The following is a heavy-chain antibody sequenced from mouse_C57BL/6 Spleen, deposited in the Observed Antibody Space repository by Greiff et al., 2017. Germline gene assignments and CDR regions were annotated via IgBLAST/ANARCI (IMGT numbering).Heavy chain of an antibody. J-gene: IGHJ4*01. D-gene: IGHD1-1*01. V-gene: IGHV1-43*01. CDR2: INPSTGGT. CDR1: GYSFTGYY. CDR3: ARNYYYGRTHYAMDY. Sequence: EVQLQQSGPELVKPGASVKISCKASGYSFTGYYMHWVKQSSEKSLEWIGEINPSTGGTSYNQKFKGKATLTVDKSSSTAYMQLKSLTSEDSAVYYCARNYYYGRTHYAMDYWGQGTSVTVSS.